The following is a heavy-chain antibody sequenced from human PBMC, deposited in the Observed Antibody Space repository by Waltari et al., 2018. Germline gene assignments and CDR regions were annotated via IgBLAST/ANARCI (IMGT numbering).Heavy chain of an antibody. J-gene: IGHJ4*02. CDR2: ISVSGGST. V-gene: IGHV3-23*01. CDR3: AKEYGYGDIYYFDY. D-gene: IGHD4-17*01. Sequence: EVQLLESGRGLVQPGGSLRLSCAASGFPFSSYALRWVAQAPGKGLEWVSAISVSGGSTYYADSVKGRFTISRDNSKNTLYLQMNSLRAEDTAVYYCAKEYGYGDIYYFDYWGQGTLVTVSS. CDR1: GFPFSSYA.